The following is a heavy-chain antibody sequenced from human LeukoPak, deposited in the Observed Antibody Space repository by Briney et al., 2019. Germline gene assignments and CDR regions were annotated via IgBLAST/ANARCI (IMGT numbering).Heavy chain of an antibody. CDR1: GFTFSSYW. V-gene: IGHV3-7*01. CDR3: ARDVPGSGSSSWYYTDAFDY. J-gene: IGHJ4*02. CDR2: IKQDGSEK. D-gene: IGHD6-13*01. Sequence: GGSLRLSCAAYGFTFSSYWMSWVRQAPGKGLEWVANIKQDGSEKYYVDSVKGRFTISRDNAKNSLYLQMNSLRAEDTAVYYCARDVPGSGSSSWYYTDAFDYWGQGTLVTVSS.